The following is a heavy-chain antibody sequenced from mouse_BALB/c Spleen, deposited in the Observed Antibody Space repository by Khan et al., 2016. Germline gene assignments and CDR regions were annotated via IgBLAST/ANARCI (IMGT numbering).Heavy chain of an antibody. V-gene: IGHV1-15*01. J-gene: IGHJ2*01. CDR2: IDPETGGT. CDR3: TRKGIFDSNYDFDS. D-gene: IGHD2-5*01. Sequence: QVQLQQSGAELVRPGASVTLSCKASGYTFSDYEMHWVKQTPVHGLEWIGAIDPETGGTAYNQKFKGQATLTAVRSSSTAYMELRSLTSEDSAVYYCTRKGIFDSNYDFDSWGQGTTLTVSS. CDR1: GYTFSDYE.